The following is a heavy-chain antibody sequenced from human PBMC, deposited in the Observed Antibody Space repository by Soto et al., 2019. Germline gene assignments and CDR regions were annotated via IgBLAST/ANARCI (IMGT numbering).Heavy chain of an antibody. CDR1: GGSLNNYY. J-gene: IGHJ4*02. CDR2: IYYTGTT. D-gene: IGHD3-10*01. Sequence: KSSETLSLTCTVSGGSLNNYYWSWIRLAPGKGLEWIGYIYYTGTTKYNASLKSRVTMSVDASNNEFSLKMTSMTAADTAIYYCARDSSNYAFDYWGQGTQVTVSS. CDR3: ARDSSNYAFDY. V-gene: IGHV4-59*01.